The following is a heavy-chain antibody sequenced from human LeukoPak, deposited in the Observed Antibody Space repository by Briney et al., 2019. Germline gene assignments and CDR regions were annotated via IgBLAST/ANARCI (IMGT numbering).Heavy chain of an antibody. CDR1: AFIFSSYT. J-gene: IGHJ4*02. Sequence: RGSLRPSSAASAFIFSSYTMYWVRQAPGQGVEYVSAINSNVGTTYYANSVKGRFTVSRDNAKNRLYLQMGGRRGEDLVVYYDATAKTGATSYYFDDGGKGTLVTFSS. CDR2: INSNVGTT. CDR3: ATAKTGATSYYFDD. V-gene: IGHV3-64*01. D-gene: IGHD1/OR15-1a*01.